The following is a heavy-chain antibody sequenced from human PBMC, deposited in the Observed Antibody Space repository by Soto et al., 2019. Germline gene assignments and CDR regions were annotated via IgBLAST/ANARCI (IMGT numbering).Heavy chain of an antibody. D-gene: IGHD1-1*01. J-gene: IGHJ4*02. CDR1: GFTFSNFG. V-gene: IGHV3-23*01. Sequence: EVKLWESGGGLVLPGGSLRLSCEASGFTFSNFGMSWVRQAPGKGLEWVSGLTGNGGTTYYADSVKGRFTISRDNSKNTLSFQMNSLRGDETAVYYCAPGGPFQPPEQFYFWGQGTLVTVSS. CDR3: APGGPFQPPEQFYF. CDR2: LTGNGGTT.